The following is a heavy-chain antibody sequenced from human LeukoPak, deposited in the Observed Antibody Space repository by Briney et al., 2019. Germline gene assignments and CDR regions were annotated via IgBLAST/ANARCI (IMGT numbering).Heavy chain of an antibody. D-gene: IGHD1/OR15-1a*01. J-gene: IGHJ4*02. CDR2: INPNNGGT. Sequence: ASVKVSCKASGYTFTDHHMHWVRQAPGQGLEWMGYINPNNGGTKYAQKFQGRVIMTRDTSIGTGYMELSSLRSDDTALYYCVSERTRTGGGNYWGQGTLVTVSS. CDR1: GYTFTDHH. V-gene: IGHV1-2*02. CDR3: VSERTRTGGGNY.